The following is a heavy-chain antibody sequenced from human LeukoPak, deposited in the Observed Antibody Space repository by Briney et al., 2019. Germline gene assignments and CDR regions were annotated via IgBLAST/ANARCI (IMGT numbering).Heavy chain of an antibody. D-gene: IGHD3-10*01. V-gene: IGHV1-69*13. CDR2: IIPIFGTA. CDR3: AREATMVRVVITPWVFDY. CDR1: GGTFNSYA. Sequence: ASVKVSYKGSGGTFNSYAISWVGQAPGQGVEWMGGIIPIFGTAKYTQKFQGRVTITADESTSTAYMELSSLRSEDTAVYYCAREATMVRVVITPWVFDYWGQGTLVTVSS. J-gene: IGHJ4*02.